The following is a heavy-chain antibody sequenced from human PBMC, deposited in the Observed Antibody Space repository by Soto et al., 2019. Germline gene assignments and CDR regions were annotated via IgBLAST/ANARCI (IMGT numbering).Heavy chain of an antibody. CDR1: GGSISSGGYY. CDR2: IYYSGST. V-gene: IGHV4-31*03. J-gene: IGHJ6*02. Sequence: LSLTCTVSGGSISSGGYYWSWIRQHPGKGLEWIGYIYYSGSTYYNPSLKSRVTISVDTSKNQFSLKLSSVTAADTAVYYCARVRFLEWSVGGMDVWGQGTTVTVS. D-gene: IGHD3-3*01. CDR3: ARVRFLEWSVGGMDV.